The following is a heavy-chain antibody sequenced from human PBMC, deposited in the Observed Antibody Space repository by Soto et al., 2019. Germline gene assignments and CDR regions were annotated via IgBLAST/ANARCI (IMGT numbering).Heavy chain of an antibody. J-gene: IGHJ3*02. CDR1: GYTFTSYA. V-gene: IGHV1-3*01. CDR3: ARIYDSRGVSEAFDI. Sequence: ASVKVSCKASGYTFTSYAMHWVRQAPGQRLEWMGWINAGNGNTKYSQKFQGRVTITRDTSASTAYMELSSLRSEDTAVYYCARIYDSRGVSEAFDIWCQGTMVTVSS. CDR2: INAGNGNT. D-gene: IGHD3-22*01.